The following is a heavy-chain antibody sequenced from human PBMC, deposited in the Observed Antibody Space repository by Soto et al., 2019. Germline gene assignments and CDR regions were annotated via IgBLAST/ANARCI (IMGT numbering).Heavy chain of an antibody. V-gene: IGHV4-4*02. D-gene: IGHD6-13*01. CDR3: ARDPAAAGTFDY. CDR2: IYRGGSA. CDR1: SGSVNSSNW. Sequence: QVQLRESGPGLVKPSGTLFLTCAVSSGSVNSSNWWSWVRQPPGKGLEWLGEIYRGGSANYNPSLRSRVTMSVDKSKNQVFLQLSSVTAADTAVYYCARDPAAAGTFDYWGQGTLVTVSS. J-gene: IGHJ4*02.